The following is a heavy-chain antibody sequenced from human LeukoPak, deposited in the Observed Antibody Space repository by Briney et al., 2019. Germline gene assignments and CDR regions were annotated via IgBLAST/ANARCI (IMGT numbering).Heavy chain of an antibody. Sequence: ASVKVSCKASGYTFTGYYMHWVRQAPGQGLEWMGWINPNSGGTNYAQKFQGRVTMTRDTSISTAYVELSRLRSDDTAMYYCARGRSSSWYFDAFDIWGQGTMVTVSS. D-gene: IGHD6-13*01. CDR1: GYTFTGYY. CDR2: INPNSGGT. V-gene: IGHV1-2*02. J-gene: IGHJ3*02. CDR3: ARGRSSSWYFDAFDI.